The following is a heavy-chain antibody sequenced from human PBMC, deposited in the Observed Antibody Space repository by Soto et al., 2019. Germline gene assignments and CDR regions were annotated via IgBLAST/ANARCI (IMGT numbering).Heavy chain of an antibody. CDR1: GGSFSGYY. CDR3: ARGWGTAYYDY. J-gene: IGHJ4*02. D-gene: IGHD5-18*01. V-gene: IGHV4-34*01. Sequence: PSETLSLTCAVYGGSFSGYYWSWIRQPPGKGLEWIGEINHSGSTNYNPSLKSRVTISVDTSKNQLSLKLSSVTAADTAVYYCARGWGTAYYDYWGQGTLVTVSS. CDR2: INHSGST.